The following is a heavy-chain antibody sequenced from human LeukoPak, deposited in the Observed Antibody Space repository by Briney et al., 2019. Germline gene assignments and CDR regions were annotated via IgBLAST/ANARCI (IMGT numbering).Heavy chain of an antibody. D-gene: IGHD4-17*01. CDR2: IKQDGSEK. CDR1: GFTFSSSA. CDR3: ARRYYGDQYYFDY. V-gene: IGHV3-7*03. Sequence: GGSLRLSCAASGFTFSSSAMSWVRQAPGKGLEWVANIKQDGSEKYYVDSVKGRFTISRDNAKNSLYLQMNSLRAEDTAVYYCARRYYGDQYYFDYWGQGTLVTVSS. J-gene: IGHJ4*02.